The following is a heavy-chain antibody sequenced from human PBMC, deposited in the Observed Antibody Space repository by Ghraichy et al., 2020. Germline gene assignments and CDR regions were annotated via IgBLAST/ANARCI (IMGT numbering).Heavy chain of an antibody. D-gene: IGHD3-22*01. J-gene: IGHJ6*02. CDR3: VRDDRPFSYGMDV. CDR1: GGSISNYY. V-gene: IGHV4-59*01. CDR2: IYYSGST. Sequence: SETLSLTCTVSGGSISNYYWSWIRQPPGKGLEWIGYIYYSGSTNYNPSLKSRVTISVDTSKNQFSLKLSSVTAADTAVYYCVRDDRPFSYGMDVWGQGTTVTVSS.